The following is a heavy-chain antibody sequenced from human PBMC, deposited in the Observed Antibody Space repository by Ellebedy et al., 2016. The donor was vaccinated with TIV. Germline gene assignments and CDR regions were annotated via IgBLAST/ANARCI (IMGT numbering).Heavy chain of an antibody. CDR3: TRDYGDYDYYGLDV. CDR2: IRGKAKSYAT. V-gene: IGHV3-73*01. D-gene: IGHD4-17*01. Sequence: GESLKISCEASGFTFSGSAMHWVRQASGKGLEWIGRIRGKAKSYATAYAASVKGRFIIPRDDSKNTAYLQMNSLKAEDTAVYYCTRDYGDYDYYGLDVWGQGTTVTVSS. CDR1: GFTFSGSA. J-gene: IGHJ6*02.